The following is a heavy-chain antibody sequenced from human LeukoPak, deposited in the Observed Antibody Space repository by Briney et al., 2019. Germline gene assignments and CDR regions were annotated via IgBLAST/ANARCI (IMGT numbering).Heavy chain of an antibody. Sequence: SETLSLTCTVSGGSITGYYWSWIRQPPGKGLEWVGYIFSSGSTNYNPSLKSRVTISLDTSKSQFSLKLISVTAADTAMYYCATSGTPSYYYYYGMDVWGQGTTVTVSS. CDR1: GGSITGYY. J-gene: IGHJ6*02. V-gene: IGHV4-59*12. CDR3: ATSGTPSYYYYYGMDV. CDR2: IFSSGST.